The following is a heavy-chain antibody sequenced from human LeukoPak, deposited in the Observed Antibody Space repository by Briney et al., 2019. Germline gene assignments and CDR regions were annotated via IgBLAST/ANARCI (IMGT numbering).Heavy chain of an antibody. CDR1: GGSMSSYY. CDR2: IYYSGST. J-gene: IGHJ4*02. Sequence: PSETLSLTCTVPGGSMSSYYWSWIRQPPGKGLEWIAYIYYSGSTSYNPSLKSRVTISVDTSNNQFSLKLSSVTAADTAVYYCGRHVGGGSSTGFDIWGQGTLVTVSS. D-gene: IGHD2-2*01. CDR3: GRHVGGGSSTGFDI. V-gene: IGHV4-59*08.